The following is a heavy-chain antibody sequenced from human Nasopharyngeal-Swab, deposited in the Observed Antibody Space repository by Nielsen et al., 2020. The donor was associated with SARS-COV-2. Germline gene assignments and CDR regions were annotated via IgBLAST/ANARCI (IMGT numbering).Heavy chain of an antibody. CDR1: GFTFSSYG. Sequence: GESLKISCAASGFTFSSYGMHWVRQAPGKGLEWVAVIWYDGSNKYYADSVKGRFTISRDNSKNTLYLQMNSLRAEDTAVYYCARDQGFGSGRDYWGQGTLVTVSS. J-gene: IGHJ4*02. CDR3: ARDQGFGSGRDY. V-gene: IGHV3-33*01. CDR2: IWYDGSNK. D-gene: IGHD6-19*01.